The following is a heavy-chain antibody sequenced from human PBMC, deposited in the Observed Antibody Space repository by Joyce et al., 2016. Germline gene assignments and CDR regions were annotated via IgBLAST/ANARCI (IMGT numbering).Heavy chain of an antibody. D-gene: IGHD2-15*01. J-gene: IGHJ4*02. CDR2: IITYTGGT. Sequence: QVQLVQSGGDVKKPGASVTVSCKASGYTFDSYGISWVRQAPGQPLEWMGWIITYTGGTNYAQKFQGRVTMTAQTSTNTVFMELRSLTSDDTAVYYCARGTPPVPFDYWGQGTQVTVSS. CDR3: ARGTPPVPFDY. CDR1: GYTFDSYG. V-gene: IGHV1-18*01.